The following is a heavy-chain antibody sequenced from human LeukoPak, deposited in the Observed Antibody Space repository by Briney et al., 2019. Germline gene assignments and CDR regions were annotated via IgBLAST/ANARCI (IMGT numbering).Heavy chain of an antibody. CDR3: ARGKDYVPPYYFDY. CDR1: GGSISSYY. Sequence: PSETLSLTCTVSGGSISSYYWSWIRQPPGKGLEWIGYIYYSGGTNYNPPLKSRVTISVDTSKNQFSLKLSSVTAADTAVYYCARGKDYVPPYYFDYWGQGTLVTVSS. D-gene: IGHD4-17*01. V-gene: IGHV4-59*01. J-gene: IGHJ4*02. CDR2: IYYSGGT.